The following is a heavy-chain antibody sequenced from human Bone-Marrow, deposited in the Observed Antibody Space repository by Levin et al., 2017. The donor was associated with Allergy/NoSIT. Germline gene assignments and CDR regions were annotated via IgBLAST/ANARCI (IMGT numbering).Heavy chain of an antibody. CDR2: IKQDGSEK. J-gene: IGHJ4*02. CDR3: ARAGDHGEYRHPEDY. V-gene: IGHV3-7*01. Sequence: GESLKISCAASGFIFSDYFMTWVRQAPGKGLEWVANIKQDGSEKKYVDSVKGRFTISRDNAKNSLYLQLNSLRAEDTAMYYCARAGDHGEYRHPEDYRGQGPMVNVSS. D-gene: IGHD4-17*01. CDR1: GFIFSDYF.